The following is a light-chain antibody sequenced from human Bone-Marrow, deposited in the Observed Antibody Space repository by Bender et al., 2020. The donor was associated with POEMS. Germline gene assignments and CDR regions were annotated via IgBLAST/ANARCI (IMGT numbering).Light chain of an antibody. Sequence: QSALTQPASVSGSPGQSITISCTGTSSDVGGYNFVSWYQQHPGKAPKLMIYEGSKRPSGVPDRFSGSKSGTSASLAISGLRSEDEADYYCAAWDDSLTGRVFGGGTKLTVL. CDR1: SSDVGGYNF. CDR2: EGS. J-gene: IGLJ2*01. CDR3: AAWDDSLTGRV. V-gene: IGLV2-14*02.